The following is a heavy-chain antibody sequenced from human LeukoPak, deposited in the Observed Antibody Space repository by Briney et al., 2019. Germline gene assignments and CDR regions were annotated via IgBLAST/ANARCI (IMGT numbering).Heavy chain of an antibody. CDR1: GGSISSYY. Sequence: PSETLSLTCTVSGGSISSYYWSWIRQPPGKGLEWIGYIYYSGSTNYNPSLKSRVTISVDTPKNQFSLKLSSVTAADTAVYYCARGVTIFGVVISINWFDPWGQGTLVTVSS. V-gene: IGHV4-59*01. J-gene: IGHJ5*02. CDR2: IYYSGST. D-gene: IGHD3-3*01. CDR3: ARGVTIFGVVISINWFDP.